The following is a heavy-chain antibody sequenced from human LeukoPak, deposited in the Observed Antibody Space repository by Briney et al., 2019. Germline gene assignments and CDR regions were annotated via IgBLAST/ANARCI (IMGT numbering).Heavy chain of an antibody. CDR3: ARGRRCTNGVCSPFDY. D-gene: IGHD2-8*01. CDR1: GGSISSYY. J-gene: IGHJ4*02. V-gene: IGHV4-59*08. Sequence: PSETLSLTCTVSGGSISSYYWSWIRQPPGKGLEWIGYIYYSGSTNYNPSLKSRVTISVDTSKNQFSLKLSSVTAADTAVYYCARGRRCTNGVCSPFDYWGQGTLVTVSS. CDR2: IYYSGST.